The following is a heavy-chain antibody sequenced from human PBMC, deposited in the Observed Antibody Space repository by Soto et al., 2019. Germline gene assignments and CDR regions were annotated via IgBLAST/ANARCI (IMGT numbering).Heavy chain of an antibody. CDR2: SRNKANSYST. CDR3: ARFSGSYTRGLDY. CDR1: GFTFSDHY. Sequence: EEQLLESGGGLVQPGGSLRLSCAASGFTFSDHYMDWVRQAPGKGLEWVGRSRNKANSYSTEYAASVKGRFTISRDESKNSLYLQMNSLKTEDTAVYYCARFSGSYTRGLDYWGQGTLVTVSS. V-gene: IGHV3-72*01. D-gene: IGHD1-26*01. J-gene: IGHJ4*02.